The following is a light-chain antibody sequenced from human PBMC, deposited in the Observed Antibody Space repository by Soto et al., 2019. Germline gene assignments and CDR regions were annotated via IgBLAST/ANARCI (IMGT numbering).Light chain of an antibody. CDR3: GTWDSSLSAGV. CDR1: RSNIRNNY. CDR2: ENN. J-gene: IGLJ1*01. V-gene: IGLV1-51*02. Sequence: QSVLTQPPSVSAAPGQKVTISCSGSRSNIRNNYVSWYQQLPGTAPKLLIYENNKRPSGIPDRFSGSKSGTSATLGITGLQTGDEADYYCGTWDSSLSAGVFGTGTKLTVL.